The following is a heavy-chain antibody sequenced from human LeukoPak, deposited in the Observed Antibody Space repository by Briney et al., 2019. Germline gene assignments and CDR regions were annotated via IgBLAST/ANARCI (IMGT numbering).Heavy chain of an antibody. Sequence: GGSLRLSCAASGFTFSSYAMSWVRQAPGKGLEWVSAISGSGGSTYYADSVKGRFTISRDNAKNSLYLQMNSLRAEDTALYHCARAKGGSYYDMTGNWFDPWGQGTLVTVSS. CDR3: ARAKGGSYYDMTGNWFDP. D-gene: IGHD1-26*01. V-gene: IGHV3-23*01. CDR1: GFTFSSYA. J-gene: IGHJ5*02. CDR2: ISGSGGST.